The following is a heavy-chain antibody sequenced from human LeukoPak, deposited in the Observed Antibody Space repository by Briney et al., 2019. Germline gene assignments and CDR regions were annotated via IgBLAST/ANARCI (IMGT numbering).Heavy chain of an antibody. V-gene: IGHV4-39*07. CDR1: GGSISSSSYY. D-gene: IGHD5-24*01. CDR2: IYYSGST. J-gene: IGHJ3*02. Sequence: SETLSLTCTVSGGSISSSSYYWGWIRQPPGKGLEWIGCIYYSGSTYYNPSLKSRVTISVDTSKNQFSLKLSSVTAADTAVYYCASVTARLQLGNAFDIWGQGTMVTVSS. CDR3: ASVTARLQLGNAFDI.